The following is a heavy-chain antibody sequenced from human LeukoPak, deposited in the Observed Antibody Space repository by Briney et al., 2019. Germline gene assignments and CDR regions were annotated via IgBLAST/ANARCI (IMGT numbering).Heavy chain of an antibody. Sequence: SETLSLTCTVSGYSISSGYYWGWIRQPPGKGLEWIGSIYHSGSAYYNPSLKSRVTILVDTSQNQFSLKLSSVTAADTAVYYCARLVPHLDYWGQGTLVTVSS. CDR1: GYSISSGYY. CDR3: ARLVPHLDY. D-gene: IGHD1-26*01. J-gene: IGHJ4*02. V-gene: IGHV4-38-2*02. CDR2: IYHSGSA.